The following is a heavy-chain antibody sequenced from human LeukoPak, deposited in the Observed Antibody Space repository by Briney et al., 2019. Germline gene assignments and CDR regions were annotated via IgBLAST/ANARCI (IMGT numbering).Heavy chain of an antibody. CDR2: INHSGST. CDR1: GGSFSGYY. Sequence: SETLSLTCAVYGGSFSGYYWSWIRQPPGKGLEWIGEINHSGSTNYNPSLKSRVTISVDTSKNQFSLKLSSVTAADTAVYYCARGANKVMGDFWSGYYRRGGYFDYWGQGTLVTVSS. V-gene: IGHV4-34*01. CDR3: ARGANKVMGDFWSGYYRRGGYFDY. J-gene: IGHJ4*02. D-gene: IGHD3-3*01.